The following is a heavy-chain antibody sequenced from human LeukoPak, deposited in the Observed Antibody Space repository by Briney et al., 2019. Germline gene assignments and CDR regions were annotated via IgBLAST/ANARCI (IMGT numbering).Heavy chain of an antibody. D-gene: IGHD6-19*01. CDR2: IIPIFGTA. Sequence: ASVKVSCKASGGTFSSYAISWVRQAPGQGLEWMGGIIPIFGTANYAQKFQGRVTITADESTSTAYMELRSLRSDDTAVYYCARDLAVAGSQNWFDPWGQGTLVTVSS. V-gene: IGHV1-69*13. J-gene: IGHJ5*02. CDR3: ARDLAVAGSQNWFDP. CDR1: GGTFSSYA.